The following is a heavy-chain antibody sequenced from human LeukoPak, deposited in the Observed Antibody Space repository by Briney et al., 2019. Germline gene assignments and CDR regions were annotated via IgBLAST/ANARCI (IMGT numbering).Heavy chain of an antibody. Sequence: GGSLRLSCAASGFTFSSYAMSWVRQAPGKGLEWVSAISGSGGSTYYADSGKGRFTISRDNSKNTLYLQMNSLRAEDTAVYYCAKDRGNIVVVPAAPLDYWGQGTLVTVSS. V-gene: IGHV3-23*01. J-gene: IGHJ4*02. CDR2: ISGSGGST. CDR1: GFTFSSYA. D-gene: IGHD2-2*01. CDR3: AKDRGNIVVVPAAPLDY.